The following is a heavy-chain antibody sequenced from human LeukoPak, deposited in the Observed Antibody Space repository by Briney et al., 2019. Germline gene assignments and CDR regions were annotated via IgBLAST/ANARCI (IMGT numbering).Heavy chain of an antibody. CDR1: GFTFSSYW. CDR3: ARDPYYYGSGINNWFDP. D-gene: IGHD3-10*01. V-gene: IGHV3-74*01. J-gene: IGHJ5*02. Sequence: PGGSLRLSCAAAGFTFSSYWMHWVRQAPGKGLVWVSRINSDGSSTSYADSVKGRFTISRDNAKNTLYLQMNSLRAEDTAVYYCARDPYYYGSGINNWFDPWGQGTLVTVSS. CDR2: INSDGSST.